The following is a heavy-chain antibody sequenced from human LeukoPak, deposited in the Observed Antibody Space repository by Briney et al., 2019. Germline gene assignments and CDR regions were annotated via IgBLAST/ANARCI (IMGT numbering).Heavy chain of an antibody. CDR1: GYTFTSYY. J-gene: IGHJ5*02. CDR3: ARTDCSSPSCYTNWFDP. Sequence: ASVKVSCKASGYTFTSYYMHWVRQAPGQGLEWMGITNPSGGSTSYAQKFQGRVTMTRDMSTSTVYMELSSLGSEDTAVYYCARTDCSSPSCYTNWFDPWGQGTLVTVSS. D-gene: IGHD2-2*02. CDR2: TNPSGGST. V-gene: IGHV1-46*01.